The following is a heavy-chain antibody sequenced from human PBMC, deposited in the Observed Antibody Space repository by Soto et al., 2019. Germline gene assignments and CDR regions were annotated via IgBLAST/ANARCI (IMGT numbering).Heavy chain of an antibody. Sequence: GDSVKVSCTAPRCAFSSYAISWVRHAPGKGLVWMGVIIPIFGTAHYAQQFQGRVTITADESTNTAYMELSRLRSEDTDVYYCARELAAAYADWGQGSLVTVSS. CDR1: RCAFSSYA. CDR2: IIPIFGTA. J-gene: IGHJ4*02. D-gene: IGHD6-13*01. V-gene: IGHV1-69*13. CDR3: ARELAAAYAD.